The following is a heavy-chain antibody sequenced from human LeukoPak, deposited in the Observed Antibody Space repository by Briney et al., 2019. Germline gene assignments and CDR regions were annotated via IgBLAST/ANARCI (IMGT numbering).Heavy chain of an antibody. D-gene: IGHD2-2*01. V-gene: IGHV3-33*01. CDR3: AREPSRYCSSTSCRLFDY. CDR1: GFTFSSYG. CDR2: IWYDGSNK. Sequence: GRSLRLSCAASGFTFSSYGMPWVRQAPGKGLEWVAVIWYDGSNKYYADSVKGRFTISRDNSKNTLYLQMNSLRAEDTAVYYCAREPSRYCSSTSCRLFDYWGQGTLVTVSS. J-gene: IGHJ4*02.